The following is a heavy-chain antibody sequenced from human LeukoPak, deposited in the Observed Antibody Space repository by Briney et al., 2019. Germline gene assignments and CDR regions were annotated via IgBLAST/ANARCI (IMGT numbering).Heavy chain of an antibody. CDR1: GYTFTGFY. V-gene: IGHV1-2*02. D-gene: IGHD6-13*01. CDR3: ATALTGYSEAYYYMDV. CDR2: INPNSGDT. Sequence: GASVKVSCKASGYTFTGFYMHWVRQAPGQGLEWMGWINPNSGDTNYAQKFQDRVTMTRDTSISIAYMELSRLRSDDTAVYYCATALTGYSEAYYYMDVWGKGTTVTVSS. J-gene: IGHJ6*03.